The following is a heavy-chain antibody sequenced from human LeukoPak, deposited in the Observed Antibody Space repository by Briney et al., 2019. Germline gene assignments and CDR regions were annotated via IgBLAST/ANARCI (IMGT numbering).Heavy chain of an antibody. D-gene: IGHD3-22*01. CDR2: IYTSGST. V-gene: IGHV4-4*07. Sequence: SETLSLTCTVSGGSFNIYYWNWIRQPAGKGLEWIGRIYTSGSTTYNPSLKSRVTMSLDTSKNQFSLKLSSVTAADTAVYYCTRGSIAYYYMDVWGKGTTVTISS. CDR1: GGSFNIYY. CDR3: TRGSIAYYYMDV. J-gene: IGHJ6*03.